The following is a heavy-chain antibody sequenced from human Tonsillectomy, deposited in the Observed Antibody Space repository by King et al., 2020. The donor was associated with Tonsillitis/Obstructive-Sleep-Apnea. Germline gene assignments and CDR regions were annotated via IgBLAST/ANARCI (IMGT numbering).Heavy chain of an antibody. J-gene: IGHJ4*02. V-gene: IGHV4-39*01. CDR1: GHSIRSSSYY. CDR2: IYYSGST. D-gene: IGHD5-24*01. Sequence: QLQESGPGLVKPSETLSLTCTVSGHSIRSSSYYWGWTRQPPGKGLEWIGTIYYSGSTYYNPSLKSRVTISVDTSKNQFSLKLSSVTAADTAVYYCARHVRDGYGTNFDYWGQGTLVTVSS. CDR3: ARHVRDGYGTNFDY.